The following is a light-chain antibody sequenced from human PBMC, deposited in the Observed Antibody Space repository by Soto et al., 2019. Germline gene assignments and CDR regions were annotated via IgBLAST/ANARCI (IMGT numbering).Light chain of an antibody. Sequence: DIVMTQSPDSLAVSLGERATINCKSSQSLISRADNNNYLAWFQKKPGQPPKLLIYWASTRESGVPDRFSGSGSGIDFTLTISSLQAEDVAVYYCQQYYGSPITFGQGTRLEIK. J-gene: IGKJ5*01. CDR1: QSLISRADNNNY. CDR2: WAS. CDR3: QQYYGSPIT. V-gene: IGKV4-1*01.